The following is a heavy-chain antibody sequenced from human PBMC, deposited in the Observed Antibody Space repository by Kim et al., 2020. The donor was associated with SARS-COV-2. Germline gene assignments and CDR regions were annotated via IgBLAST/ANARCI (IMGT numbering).Heavy chain of an antibody. CDR3: MKRGWGWIWEH. CDR1: GFTFSGYA. Sequence: GGSLRLSCTTSGFTFSGYAMSWVRQAPGKGLEWVSSIDGSDGTTYYVDSVKGRFTISRDNFKNTLYLQMSNLRADDTAVYYCMKRGWGWIWEHWCQGTLV. CDR2: IDGSDGTT. D-gene: IGHD2-2*03. V-gene: IGHV3-23*01. J-gene: IGHJ1*01.